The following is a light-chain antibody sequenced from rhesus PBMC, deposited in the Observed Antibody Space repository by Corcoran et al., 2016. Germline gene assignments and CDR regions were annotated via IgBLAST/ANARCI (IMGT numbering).Light chain of an antibody. CDR3: LQYNSKPWT. Sequence: DIQMTQSPSSLSASIGDRVTITCRASQGISNYLSWYQQKPGKAPKRLIDAASSLESGVPSSFSGSGSGTEVTITISSRQPEDFAAYYCLQYNSKPWTFGQGTKVEIK. CDR1: QGISNY. J-gene: IGKJ1*01. CDR2: AAS. V-gene: IGKV1-36*01.